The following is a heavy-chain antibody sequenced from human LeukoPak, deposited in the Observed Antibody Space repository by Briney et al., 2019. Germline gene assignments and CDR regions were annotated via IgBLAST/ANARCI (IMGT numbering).Heavy chain of an antibody. CDR2: IIPIFGTA. CDR1: GDTFSSYA. CDR3: ASHSENCSGGSCYLALWY. Sequence: SVKVSCKASGDTFSSYAISWVRQAPGQGLEWMGGIIPIFGTANYAQKFQGRVTITADESTSTAYMELSSLRSEDTAVYYCASHSENCSGGSCYLALWYWGQGTLVTVPS. J-gene: IGHJ4*02. V-gene: IGHV1-69*13. D-gene: IGHD2-15*01.